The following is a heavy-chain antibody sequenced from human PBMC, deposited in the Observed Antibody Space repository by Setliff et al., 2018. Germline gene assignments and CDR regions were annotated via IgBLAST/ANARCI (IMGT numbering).Heavy chain of an antibody. CDR3: ATWLVAYFASGTFPF. V-gene: IGHV1-18*01. D-gene: IGHD3-10*01. CDR2: ISPYTGRT. CDR1: GYTFSDYG. J-gene: IGHJ4*02. Sequence: GASVKVSCKASGYTFSDYGISWVRLAPGHGLEWMGWISPYTGRTFYAPQFQDRVIMTTDTSTNTAYLDLSRLKSDDSAVYYCATWLVAYFASGTFPFWGQGTRVTVSS.